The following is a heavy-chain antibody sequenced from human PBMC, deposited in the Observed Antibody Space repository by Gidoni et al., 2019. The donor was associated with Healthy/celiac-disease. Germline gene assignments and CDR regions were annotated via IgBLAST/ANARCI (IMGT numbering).Heavy chain of an antibody. Sequence: QVQLVQSGAEVKTPGASVKVSCKASCYTFTGYYMHWVRQAPGQGLAWMGRINPNSGGTNYAQKFQGRVTMTRDTSISTAYMELSRLRSDDTAVYYCARGNVVNFHYYYGMDVWGQGTTVTVSS. J-gene: IGHJ6*02. CDR3: ARGNVVNFHYYYGMDV. CDR1: CYTFTGYY. CDR2: INPNSGGT. D-gene: IGHD2-21*01. V-gene: IGHV1-2*06.